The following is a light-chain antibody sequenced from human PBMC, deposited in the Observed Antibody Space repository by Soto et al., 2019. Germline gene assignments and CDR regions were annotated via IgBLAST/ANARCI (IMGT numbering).Light chain of an antibody. CDR3: SSYAAGSSDV. J-gene: IGLJ1*01. V-gene: IGLV2-14*01. Sequence: QSALTQPASVSGSPGQSITISCTGTSSDVGRYDYVSWYQQYPGKAPKLMIYEVSNRPSGVSDRFSGSKSGNTASLTISGLQAEDEADYYCSSYAAGSSDVFGTGTKLTVL. CDR2: EVS. CDR1: SSDVGRYDY.